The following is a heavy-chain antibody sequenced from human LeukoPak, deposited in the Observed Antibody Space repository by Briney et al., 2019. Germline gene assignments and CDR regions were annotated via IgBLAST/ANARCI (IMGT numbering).Heavy chain of an antibody. D-gene: IGHD3-22*01. CDR2: IIPILGIA. V-gene: IGHV1-69*02. J-gene: IGHJ3*02. Sequence: SVKVSCKASGGTFSSYTISWVRQAPGQGLEWMGRIIPILGIANYAQKFQGRVTITADKSTSTAYMELSSLRSDDTAVYYCARYYDSSGYLIDDAFDIWGQGTMVTVSS. CDR1: GGTFSSYT. CDR3: ARYYDSSGYLIDDAFDI.